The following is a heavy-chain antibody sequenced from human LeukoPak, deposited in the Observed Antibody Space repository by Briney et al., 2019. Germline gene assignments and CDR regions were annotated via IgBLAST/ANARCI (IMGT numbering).Heavy chain of an antibody. V-gene: IGHV4-39*01. Sequence: SETLPLTCTVSGGSISSSSYYWGWIRQPPGKGLEWIGSIYYSGSTYYNPSLKSRVTISVDTSKNQFPLKLSSVTAADTAVYYCSGYQLLRYYYGMDVWGQGTTVTVSS. CDR1: GGSISSSSYY. CDR2: IYYSGST. CDR3: SGYQLLRYYYGMDV. D-gene: IGHD2-2*01. J-gene: IGHJ6*02.